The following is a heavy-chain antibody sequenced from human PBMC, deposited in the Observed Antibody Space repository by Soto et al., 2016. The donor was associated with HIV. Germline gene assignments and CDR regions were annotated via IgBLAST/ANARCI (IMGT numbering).Heavy chain of an antibody. V-gene: IGHV3-53*02. CDR3: ARAMLTTGWYFDL. Sequence: EVQLVETGGGSIQPGRSLRLSCVGSGFSVSNSYMSWVRQAPGKGLQWVSIIYSGENKYYTGSVRDRFTISRDNSKNTLHLQMNDLRAEDTALYFCARAMLTTGWYFDLVGPWPPWSLSPQ. CDR2: IYSGENK. CDR1: GFSVSNSY. J-gene: IGHJ2*01. D-gene: IGHD4-17*01.